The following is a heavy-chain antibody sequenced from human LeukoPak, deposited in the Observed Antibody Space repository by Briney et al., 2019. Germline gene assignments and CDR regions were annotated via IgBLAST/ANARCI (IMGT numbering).Heavy chain of an antibody. D-gene: IGHD3-10*01. Sequence: GASVKVSCKASGYTFTGYYMHWVRQAPGQGLEWMGWINPNSGGTNYAQKFQGRVTMTRDTSISTAYMELSRLRSDDTAVYYCARDGSGLLWFGELSYYYYYMDVWGKGTTVTISS. CDR1: GYTFTGYY. J-gene: IGHJ6*03. CDR3: ARDGSGLLWFGELSYYYYYMDV. V-gene: IGHV1-2*02. CDR2: INPNSGGT.